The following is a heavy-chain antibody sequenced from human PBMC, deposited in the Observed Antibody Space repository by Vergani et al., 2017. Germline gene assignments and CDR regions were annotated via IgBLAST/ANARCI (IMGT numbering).Heavy chain of an antibody. J-gene: IGHJ6*03. CDR1: SYSISSGYY. V-gene: IGHV4-38-2*02. CDR2: VYYSGST. Sequence: QLQLQESGPGLVKPSETLSLTCTVSSYSISSGYYWGWIRQPPGKGLEWLGSVYYSGSTYYNPSLKSRVTISVDTSKNQFSLKLNSVTAADTAVYYCARPLYYYYYMDVWGNGTTVTVSS. CDR3: ARPLYYYYYMDV.